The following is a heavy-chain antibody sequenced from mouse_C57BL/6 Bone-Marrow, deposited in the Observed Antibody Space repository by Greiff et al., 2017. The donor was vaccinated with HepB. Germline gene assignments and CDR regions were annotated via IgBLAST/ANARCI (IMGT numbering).Heavy chain of an antibody. Sequence: EVQLQESGEGLVKPGGSLKLSCAASGFTFSSYAMSWVRQTPEKRLEWVAYISSGGDYIYYADTVKGRFTISRDNARNTLYLQMSSLKSEDTAMYYCTRDPGGFYYFDYWGQGTTLTVSS. J-gene: IGHJ2*01. V-gene: IGHV5-9-1*02. CDR3: TRDPGGFYYFDY. CDR1: GFTFSSYA. D-gene: IGHD3-1*01. CDR2: ISSGGDYI.